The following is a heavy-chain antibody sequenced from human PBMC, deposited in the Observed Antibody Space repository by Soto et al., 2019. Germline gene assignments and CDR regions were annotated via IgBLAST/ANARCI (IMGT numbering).Heavy chain of an antibody. CDR2: IFSHADK. D-gene: IGHD2-2*01. CDR3: ALIKDCSRTDCYLASFDP. J-gene: IGHJ5*02. V-gene: IGHV2-26*01. CDR1: GLSLSTGRMG. Sequence: QVTLKESGPVLVKPTETLTLTCTVSGLSLSTGRMGVSWIRQPPGKALQWLAHIFSHADKSYSTSLRRRLTISKDTARSQVVLTMTNMDPMDSATYFCALIKDCSRTDCYLASFDPWGQGTLVTVSS.